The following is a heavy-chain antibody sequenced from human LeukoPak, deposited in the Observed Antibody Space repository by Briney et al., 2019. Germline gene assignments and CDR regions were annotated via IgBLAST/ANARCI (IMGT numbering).Heavy chain of an antibody. J-gene: IGHJ5*02. D-gene: IGHD3-3*01. Sequence: GGSLRHSCAATGFTLLCYVMNWVRQAPGKGLEWVSYISRIGSTIYYADSVKGRFTISRDNAKNSLYLQMNSLRAEDTAVYYCARGLYYDFWSGYSFSNWFDPWGQGTLVTVSS. CDR1: GFTLLCYV. CDR3: ARGLYYDFWSGYSFSNWFDP. CDR2: ISRIGSTI. V-gene: IGHV3-48*03.